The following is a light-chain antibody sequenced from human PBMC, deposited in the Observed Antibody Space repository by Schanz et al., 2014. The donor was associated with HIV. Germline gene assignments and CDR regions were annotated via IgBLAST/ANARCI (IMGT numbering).Light chain of an antibody. CDR1: SSNIGSNT. CDR3: AAWDDLLNGPV. Sequence: QSVLTQPPSASGTPGQRVTISCSGSSSNIGSNTVNWYQQLPGTAPKLLIYSNNQRPSGVPDRFSGSKSGTSASLAITGLQAEDEAYYYCAAWDDLLNGPVFGGGTKLTVL. V-gene: IGLV1-44*01. J-gene: IGLJ3*02. CDR2: SNN.